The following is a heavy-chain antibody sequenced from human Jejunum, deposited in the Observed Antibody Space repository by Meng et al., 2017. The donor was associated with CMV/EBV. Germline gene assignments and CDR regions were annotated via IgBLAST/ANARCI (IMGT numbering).Heavy chain of an antibody. CDR3: ARDDYGDAGAYFDY. V-gene: IGHV3-30-3*01. D-gene: IGHD4-17*01. CDR2: MSYDGNNQ. J-gene: IGHJ4*02. CDR1: GFTFRNYA. Sequence: ASGFTFRNYALHWVRQAAGKGLEWVAVMSYDGNNQYFADSVKGRFTLSRDNSKNTVYLQMNSLRPEDTAVYYCARDDYGDAGAYFDYWGRGTLVTVSS.